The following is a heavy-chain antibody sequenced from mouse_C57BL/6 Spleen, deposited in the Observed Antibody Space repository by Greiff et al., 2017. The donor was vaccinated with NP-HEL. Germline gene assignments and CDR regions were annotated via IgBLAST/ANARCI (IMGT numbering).Heavy chain of an antibody. CDR3: ARVDGSSYVGYFDV. J-gene: IGHJ1*03. V-gene: IGHV1-58*01. D-gene: IGHD1-1*01. CDR2: IYIGNGYT. CDR1: GYTFTSYG. Sequence: DVKLVESGAELVRPGSSVKMSCKTSGYTFTSYGINWVKQRPGQGLEWIGYIYIGNGYTEYNEKFKGKATLTSDTSSSTAYMQLSSLTSEDSAIYFCARVDGSSYVGYFDVWGTGTTVTVSS.